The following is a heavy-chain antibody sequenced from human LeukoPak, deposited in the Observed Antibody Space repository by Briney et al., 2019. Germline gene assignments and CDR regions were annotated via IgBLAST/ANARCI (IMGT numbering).Heavy chain of an antibody. CDR2: INPYSGVT. CDR3: ARYWAEPAATDDAFDI. D-gene: IGHD2-15*01. Sequence: ASVKVSCKTSGYTFTTYFIHWVRQAPGQGLEWMGGINPYSGVTKYAQKFQGRVTMTRDTSISTAYMELSRLMSDDTAVYYCARYWAEPAATDDAFDIWGQGTMVVVSS. CDR1: GYTFTTYF. J-gene: IGHJ3*02. V-gene: IGHV1-2*02.